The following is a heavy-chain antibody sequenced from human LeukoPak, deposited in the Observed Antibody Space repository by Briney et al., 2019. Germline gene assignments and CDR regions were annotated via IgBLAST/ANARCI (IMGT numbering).Heavy chain of an antibody. J-gene: IGHJ5*02. Sequence: SETLSLTCTVSGGSISSGSYYWSWIRQPAGKGPEWIGRIYTSGSTNYNPSLKSRVTISVDTSKNQFSLKLSSVTAADTAVYYCARDGNGVRYNWFDPWGQGTLVTVSS. V-gene: IGHV4-61*02. CDR3: ARDGNGVRYNWFDP. CDR1: GGSISSGSYY. CDR2: IYTSGST. D-gene: IGHD3-9*01.